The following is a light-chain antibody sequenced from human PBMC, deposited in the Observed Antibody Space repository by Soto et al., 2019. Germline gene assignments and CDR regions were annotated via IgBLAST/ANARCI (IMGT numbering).Light chain of an antibody. Sequence: SYELTQPPSVSVSPGQTARITCSGDALSKQYAYWYQQKPGQAPVLVIYKDSERPSGIPERFSGSSSGTTVTLTISGVQADDEADYYCQSADSSGTYVVFGGGTQLTVL. J-gene: IGLJ2*01. V-gene: IGLV3-25*02. CDR2: KDS. CDR3: QSADSSGTYVV. CDR1: ALSKQY.